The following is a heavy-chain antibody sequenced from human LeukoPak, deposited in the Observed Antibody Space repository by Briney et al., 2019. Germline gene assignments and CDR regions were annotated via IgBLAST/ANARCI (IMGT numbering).Heavy chain of an antibody. J-gene: IGHJ5*02. V-gene: IGHV3-74*01. CDR2: VNSDGSST. CDR3: ARDPRNYYDSSGFIDR. D-gene: IGHD3-22*01. CDR1: GFTFSTYW. Sequence: PGGSLRLSCAASGFTFSTYWMHWVRHAPGKGLVWVSRVNSDGSSTNYADSVKGRFTMSRDNAKNTLDLQMNSLRAEDTAVYYCARDPRNYYDSSGFIDRWGQGTLVTVSS.